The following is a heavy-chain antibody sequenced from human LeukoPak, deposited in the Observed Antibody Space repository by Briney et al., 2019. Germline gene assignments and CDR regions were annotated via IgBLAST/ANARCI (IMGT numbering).Heavy chain of an antibody. CDR3: ARIRGWPPYYFDY. CDR1: GGTFSSYA. CDR2: IIPIFGTA. D-gene: IGHD6-19*01. J-gene: IGHJ4*02. Sequence: GASVKVSCKASGGTFSSYAISWVRQAPGQGLEWMGGIIPIFGTANYAQKFQGRVTITADKSTSTAYMELSSLRSEDTAVYYCARIRGWPPYYFDYWGQGTLVTVSS. V-gene: IGHV1-69*06.